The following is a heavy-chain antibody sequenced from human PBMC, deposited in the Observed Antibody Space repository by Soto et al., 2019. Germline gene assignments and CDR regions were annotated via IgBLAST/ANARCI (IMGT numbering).Heavy chain of an antibody. CDR1: GFTFSSYG. J-gene: IGHJ6*02. CDR2: IWYDGSNK. D-gene: IGHD3-10*01. V-gene: IGHV3-33*01. Sequence: GGSLRLSCAASGFTFSSYGMHWVRQAPGKGLEWVAVIWYDGSNKYYADSVKGRFTISRDNSKNTLYLQMNSLRAEDTAVYYCARYIKYGYYYGMDVWGQGTTVTVSS. CDR3: ARYIKYGYYYGMDV.